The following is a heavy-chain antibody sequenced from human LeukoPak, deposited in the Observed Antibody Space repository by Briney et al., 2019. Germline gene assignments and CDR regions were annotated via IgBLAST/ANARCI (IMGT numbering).Heavy chain of an antibody. CDR2: ISAYNGNT. CDR1: GYTFASYG. CDR3: ARDPGYDWLMIRFDP. J-gene: IGHJ5*02. Sequence: GASVKVSCKASGYTFASYGISWVRQAPGQGLEWMGWISAYNGNTNYAQKLQGRVTMTTDTSTSTAYMELTSLRSDDTAVYYCARDPGYDWLMIRFDPWGQGTLVTVSS. D-gene: IGHD5-12*01. V-gene: IGHV1-18*01.